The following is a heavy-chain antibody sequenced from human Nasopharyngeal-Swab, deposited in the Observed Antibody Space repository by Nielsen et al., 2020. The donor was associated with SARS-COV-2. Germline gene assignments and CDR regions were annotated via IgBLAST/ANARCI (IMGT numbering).Heavy chain of an antibody. CDR2: ISASGGTT. D-gene: IGHD6-13*01. CDR3: ARRGSSSWFLVDY. J-gene: IGHJ4*02. Sequence: GESLKISCAASGFTFSSYAMSWVRQAPGKGLEWVSAISASGGTTYYPDSVKGRFTISRDNSKNTLYLQINSLKASDTAMYYCARRGSSSWFLVDYWGQGTLVTVSS. CDR1: GFTFSSYA. V-gene: IGHV3-23*01.